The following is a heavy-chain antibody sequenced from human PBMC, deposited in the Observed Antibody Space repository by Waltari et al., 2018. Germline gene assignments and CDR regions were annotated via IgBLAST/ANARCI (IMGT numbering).Heavy chain of an antibody. D-gene: IGHD2-2*01. CDR3: ARVIGLTVQLLFGFGAFDI. Sequence: QVQLQQWGAGLLKPSETLSLTCAVYGGSFSGSYWSRIRHPPGLGLEWIGEINHSRTTNYNPSLKSRVTISVDTSKNQCALKLSSVTAADTAVYYCARVIGLTVQLLFGFGAFDIWGQGTMVTVSS. J-gene: IGHJ3*02. V-gene: IGHV4-34*01. CDR1: GGSFSGSY. CDR2: INHSRTT.